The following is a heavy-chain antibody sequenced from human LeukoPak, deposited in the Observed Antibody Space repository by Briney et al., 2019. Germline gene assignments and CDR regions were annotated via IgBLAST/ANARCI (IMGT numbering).Heavy chain of an antibody. Sequence: SETLSLTCTVSGASIRGYYWSWIRPPPGKTLEWIGHAFYSGTTYYNASLKSRVTISADASTNPFSLWLSSVTAADTAVYYCARLTLEYSTQYYFDYWGQGSLVTVSS. J-gene: IGHJ4*02. V-gene: IGHV4-59*08. CDR3: ARLTLEYSTQYYFDY. CDR2: AFYSGTT. D-gene: IGHD6-13*01. CDR1: GASIRGYY.